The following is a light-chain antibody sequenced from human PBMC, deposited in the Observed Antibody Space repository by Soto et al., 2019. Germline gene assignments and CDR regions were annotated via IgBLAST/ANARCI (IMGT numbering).Light chain of an antibody. V-gene: IGKV3-11*01. CDR3: QLRRNWPPVT. J-gene: IGKJ4*01. CDR2: DAS. CDR1: LSVSRY. Sequence: EIVLTQSPATLPLSPGERANLSCRASLSVSRYLAWYQQKPGQAPRLHIHDASNRATGIPARFSGSGSGTDFTLTISSLEPEDFAIYYCQLRRNWPPVTFGGGTKVEIK.